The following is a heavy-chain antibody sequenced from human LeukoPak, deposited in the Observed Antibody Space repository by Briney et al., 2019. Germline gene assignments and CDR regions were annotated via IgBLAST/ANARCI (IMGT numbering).Heavy chain of an antibody. CDR2: INPNSGGT. CDR1: GYTFTGYY. V-gene: IGHV1-2*04. J-gene: IGHJ4*02. Sequence: ASVKVSCKASGYTFTGYYMHWVRQAPGQGLEWMGWINPNSGGTNYAQKFQGWVTMTRDTSISTAYMELSRLRSDDTAVYYCARLARGTAGLFDYWGQGTLVTVSS. D-gene: IGHD2-21*02. CDR3: ARLARGTAGLFDY.